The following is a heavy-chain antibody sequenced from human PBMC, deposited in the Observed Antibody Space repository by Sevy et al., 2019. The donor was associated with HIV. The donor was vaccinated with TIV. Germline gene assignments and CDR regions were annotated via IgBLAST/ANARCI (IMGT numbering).Heavy chain of an antibody. CDR1: GGTFSSYA. CDR3: AREVYSSSPTLPDPPFDP. D-gene: IGHD6-13*01. Sequence: ASVKVSCKASGGTFSSYAISWVRQAPGQGLEWMGGIIPIFGTANYAQKFQGRVTITADESTSTAYMELSSLRSEDTAVYYCAREVYSSSPTLPDPPFDPWGQGTLVTVSS. CDR2: IIPIFGTA. V-gene: IGHV1-69*13. J-gene: IGHJ5*02.